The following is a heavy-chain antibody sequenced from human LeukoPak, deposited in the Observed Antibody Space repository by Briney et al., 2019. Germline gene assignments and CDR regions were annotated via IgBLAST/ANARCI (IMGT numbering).Heavy chain of an antibody. CDR3: AKMLGYCSSTSCYTVEDY. D-gene: IGHD2-2*02. Sequence: GGSLRLSCAASGFTFNSYIMNWVRQAPGKGLEWVSSISTSSGYVYYADSVKGRFTISRDNARNSLYLQMNSLRAEDTAVYYCAKMLGYCSSTSCYTVEDYWGQGTLVTVSS. CDR2: ISTSSGYV. V-gene: IGHV3-21*01. J-gene: IGHJ4*02. CDR1: GFTFNSYI.